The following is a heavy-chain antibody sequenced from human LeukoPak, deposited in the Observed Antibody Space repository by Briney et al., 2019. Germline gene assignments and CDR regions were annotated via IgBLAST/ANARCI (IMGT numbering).Heavy chain of an antibody. J-gene: IGHJ5*02. CDR1: GFTFSSYW. CDR2: IKEDGSEK. Sequence: LSCAXXGFTFSSYWMSWVRQAPGKGLEWVANIKEDGSEKYYVDSVKGRFTISRDNAKNSLYLQMNSLRAEDTAVYYCAKHYDFWSGYGSNWFDPWGQGILVTVSS. V-gene: IGHV3-7*01. D-gene: IGHD3-3*01. CDR3: AKHYDFWSGYGSNWFDP.